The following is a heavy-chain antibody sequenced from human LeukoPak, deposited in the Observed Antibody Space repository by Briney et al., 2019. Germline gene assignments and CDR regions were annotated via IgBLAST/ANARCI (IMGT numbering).Heavy chain of an antibody. CDR2: INHSGST. CDR3: ARRVQYFDWLRSYYFDY. V-gene: IGHV4-34*01. D-gene: IGHD3-9*01. Sequence: SETLSLTCAVYGGSFSGYYWSWIRQPPGKGLEWIGEINHSGSTNYNPSLKSRVTISVDTSKNQFSLKLSSVTAADTAVYYCARRVQYFDWLRSYYFDYWGQGTLVTVSS. J-gene: IGHJ4*02. CDR1: GGSFSGYY.